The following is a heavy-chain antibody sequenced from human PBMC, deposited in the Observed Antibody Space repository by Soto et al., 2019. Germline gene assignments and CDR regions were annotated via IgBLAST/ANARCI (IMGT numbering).Heavy chain of an antibody. V-gene: IGHV3-7*01. J-gene: IGHJ4*02. D-gene: IGHD1-1*01. CDR3: ARTRGSGNWNGYFDY. CDR1: GFTFSSYA. CDR2: IKQDGSEE. Sequence: GGSLRLSCAASGFTFSSYAMHWVRQAPGKGLEWVANIKQDGSEEYYVDSVKGRFTISRDNAKNSLYLQMNSLRAEDTAVYYCARTRGSGNWNGYFDYWGQGTLVTVSS.